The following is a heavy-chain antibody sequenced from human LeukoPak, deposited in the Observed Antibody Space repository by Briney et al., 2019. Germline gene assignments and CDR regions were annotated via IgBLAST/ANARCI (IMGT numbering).Heavy chain of an antibody. J-gene: IGHJ5*02. CDR2: IYWDDDK. V-gene: IGHV2-5*02. CDR1: GFSLTTRGVG. Sequence: KESGPTLVKPTQTLTLTCTFSGFSLTTRGVGVGWIRQPPGKTLEWLALIYWDDDKRYSPSLKSRLIITKDTSKNQVVLTMTNMDPVDTSTYYCAQWRRNWFDPWGQGTLVTVSS. D-gene: IGHD3-3*01. CDR3: AQWRRNWFDP.